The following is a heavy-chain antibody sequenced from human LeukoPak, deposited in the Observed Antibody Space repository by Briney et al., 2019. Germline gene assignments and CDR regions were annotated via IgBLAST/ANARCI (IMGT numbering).Heavy chain of an antibody. D-gene: IGHD4-17*01. CDR1: GFTFSNYW. CDR2: IKQDGSEK. V-gene: IGHV3-7*01. Sequence: GGSLRLSCAASGFTFSNYWMSWVRQAPGKGLDWVANIKQDGSEKYYVDSVKGRFTISRDNGKNSLYLQMNNLRAEDTAVYYCARSYGEYWGKGIDYWGQGTLVTVSS. CDR3: ARSYGEYWGKGIDY. J-gene: IGHJ4*02.